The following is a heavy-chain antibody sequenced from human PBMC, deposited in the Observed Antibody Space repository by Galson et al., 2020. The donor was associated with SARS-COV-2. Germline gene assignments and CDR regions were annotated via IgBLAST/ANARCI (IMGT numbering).Heavy chain of an antibody. Sequence: SETLSLTCTVSGGSISSSSYYWGWIRQPPGKGLEWIWSIYYSGSTYYNPSLKSRVTISVDTSKNQFSLKLSSVTAADTAVYYCARVAPITIFGVVIIPGFFDYWGQGTLVTVSS. CDR1: GGSISSSSYY. CDR2: IYYSGST. J-gene: IGHJ4*02. D-gene: IGHD3-3*01. CDR3: ARVAPITIFGVVIIPGFFDY. V-gene: IGHV4-39*07.